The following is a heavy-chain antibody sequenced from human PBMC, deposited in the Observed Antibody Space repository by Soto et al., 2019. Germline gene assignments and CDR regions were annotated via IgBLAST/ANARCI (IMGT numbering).Heavy chain of an antibody. J-gene: IGHJ6*02. CDR3: ARQRPTDGRWEFANYYGMDV. D-gene: IGHD1-26*01. CDR1: GGSVTSDEDY. CDR2: ISNSGST. V-gene: IGHV4-30-4*01. Sequence: PSETLSLTCTVSGGSVTSDEDYWSWIRQSPGKGLEWIGYISNSGSTGYNPSLKSRVTISVDTSKNQFSLKLSSVTAADTAVYYCARQRPTDGRWEFANYYGMDVWGQGTPVTVSS.